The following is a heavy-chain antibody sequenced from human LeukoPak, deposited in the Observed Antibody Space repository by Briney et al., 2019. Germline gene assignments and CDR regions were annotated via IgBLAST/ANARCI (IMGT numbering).Heavy chain of an antibody. CDR3: ARVDHYYDSSGPWAYFDY. V-gene: IGHV3-48*03. D-gene: IGHD3-22*01. CDR2: ISSSGSTI. J-gene: IGHJ4*02. CDR1: GFTFSSYE. Sequence: GGSLRLSCAASGFTFSSYEMNWVRQAPGKGLEWVSFISSSGSTIYYADSVKGRFTISRDNAKNSLYLQMNSLRAEDTAVYYCARVDHYYDSSGPWAYFDYWGQGTLVTVSS.